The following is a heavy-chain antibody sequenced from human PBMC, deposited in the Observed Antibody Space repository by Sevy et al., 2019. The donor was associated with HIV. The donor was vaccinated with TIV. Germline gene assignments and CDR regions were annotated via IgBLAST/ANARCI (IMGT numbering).Heavy chain of an antibody. Sequence: GGSLRLSCAASGFTVSSNYMSWVRQAPGKGLEWVSTIYSGGSTYYADSVKGRFTISRDNSKNTLYLQMNSLRAEDTAMYHCAVRDGYNWNYFDYWGQGTLVTVSS. J-gene: IGHJ4*02. CDR1: GFTVSSNY. CDR3: AVRDGYNWNYFDY. D-gene: IGHD5-12*01. CDR2: IYSGGST. V-gene: IGHV3-53*01.